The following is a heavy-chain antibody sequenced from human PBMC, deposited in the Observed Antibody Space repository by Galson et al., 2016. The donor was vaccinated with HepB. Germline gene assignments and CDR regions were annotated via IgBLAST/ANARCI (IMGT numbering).Heavy chain of an antibody. CDR3: ARGAGYSSSWYAAGRAFDI. CDR1: GFTVSRNY. D-gene: IGHD6-13*01. CDR2: IYSSDTS. Sequence: SLRLSCAASGFTVSRNYMSWVRQAPGKGLECVSVIYSSDTSYYEDSVKGRFTISRHNSRNTLYLQMNSLRAEDTALYYCARGAGYSSSWYAAGRAFDIWGQGTVVTVSS. J-gene: IGHJ3*02. V-gene: IGHV3-53*04.